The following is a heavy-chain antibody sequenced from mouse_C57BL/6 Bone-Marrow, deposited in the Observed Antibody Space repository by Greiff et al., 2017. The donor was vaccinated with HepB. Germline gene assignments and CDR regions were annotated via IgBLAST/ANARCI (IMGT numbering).Heavy chain of an antibody. CDR2: IHPNSGST. V-gene: IGHV1-64*01. CDR3: GNYVDYAMDY. Sequence: QVHVKQPGAELVKPGASVKLSCKASGYTFTSYWMHWVKQRPGQGLEWIGMIHPNSGSTNYNEKFKSKATLTVDKSSSTAYMQLSSLTSEDSAVYYCGNYVDYAMDYWGQGTSVTVSS. J-gene: IGHJ4*01. CDR1: GYTFTSYW. D-gene: IGHD1-1*01.